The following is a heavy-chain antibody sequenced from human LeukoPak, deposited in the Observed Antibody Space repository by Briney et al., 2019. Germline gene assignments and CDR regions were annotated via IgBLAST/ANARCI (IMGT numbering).Heavy chain of an antibody. Sequence: GGSLRLSCAASGFTFSGSAMHWFRKASGKGREWVGRIRSKANSYATAYAASVKGRFTISRDDSKNTAYLQMNSLKTEDTAVYYCTTLYYDILTGYVDYWGQGTLVTVSS. CDR3: TTLYYDILTGYVDY. J-gene: IGHJ4*02. CDR1: GFTFSGSA. D-gene: IGHD3-9*01. V-gene: IGHV3-73*01. CDR2: IRSKANSYAT.